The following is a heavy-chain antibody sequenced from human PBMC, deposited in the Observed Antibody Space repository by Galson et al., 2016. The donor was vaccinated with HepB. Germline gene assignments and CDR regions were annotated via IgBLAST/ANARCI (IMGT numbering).Heavy chain of an antibody. V-gene: IGHV3-23*01. D-gene: IGHD6-13*01. CDR3: AKASSPGDYYGMDV. Sequence: SLRLSCAASGFTFSSYAMSWVRRAPGKGLEWVSAISDSGGSTYYADSVKGRFTISRDNSKNTLYLQMNSLRAGDTAVYYCAKASSPGDYYGMDVWGQGTTVTVSS. CDR1: GFTFSSYA. CDR2: ISDSGGST. J-gene: IGHJ6*02.